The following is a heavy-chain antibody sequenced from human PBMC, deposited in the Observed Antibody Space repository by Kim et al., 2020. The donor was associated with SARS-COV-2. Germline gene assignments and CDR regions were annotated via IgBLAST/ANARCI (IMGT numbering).Heavy chain of an antibody. CDR1: GGSIKSDVSY. Sequence: SETLSLTCTVSGGSIKSDVSYWSWIRQLPGKGLEWIGFVHYTGSTYYNPSLKGRVAISVDTSQSQFSLRLTSVTAADTAFYFCARKGEISAAQDSFDDLG. D-gene: IGHD3-16*01. CDR2: VHYTGST. J-gene: IGHJ4*01. CDR3: ARKGEISAAQDSFDD. V-gene: IGHV4-31*03.